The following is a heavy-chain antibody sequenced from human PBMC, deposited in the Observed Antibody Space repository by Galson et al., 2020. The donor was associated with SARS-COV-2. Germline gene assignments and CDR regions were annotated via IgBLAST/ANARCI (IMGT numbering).Heavy chain of an antibody. CDR3: ARDSDYYDFWSGYYLDYMDV. CDR2: IFYSGFT. D-gene: IGHD3-3*01. J-gene: IGHJ6*03. V-gene: IGHV4-31*03. Sequence: SETLSLTCTVSGGSITSDGSYWSWIRQHPGRGLEWIGYIFYSGFTYYNPSLRSRVTMSLDTSKNQFSLKLNSVTAADTAVYYCARDSDYYDFWSGYYLDYMDVWGKGTTVTVSS. CDR1: GGSITSDGSY.